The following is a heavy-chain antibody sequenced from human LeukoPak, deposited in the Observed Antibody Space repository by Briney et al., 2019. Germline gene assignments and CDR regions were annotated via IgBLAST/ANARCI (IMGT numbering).Heavy chain of an antibody. V-gene: IGHV3-30-3*01. D-gene: IGHD3-10*01. CDR2: ISYDGSNK. J-gene: IGHJ4*02. CDR1: GFTFSSYA. Sequence: GGSLRLSCAASGFTFSSYAMHWVRQAPGKGLEWVAVISYDGSNKYYADSVKGRFTISRDNAKNSLYLQMNSLRAEDAAVYYCARDKEVYYYASGSLGYWGQGTLVTVSS. CDR3: ARDKEVYYYASGSLGY.